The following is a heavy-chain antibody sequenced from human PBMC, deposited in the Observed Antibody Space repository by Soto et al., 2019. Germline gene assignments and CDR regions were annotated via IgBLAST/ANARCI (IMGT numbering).Heavy chain of an antibody. J-gene: IGHJ6*04. CDR1: GHSFTSYW. CDR3: ASRVMGSSWYFGMDV. Sequence: GESLKISCKGSGHSFTSYWISWVRQMPGKGLEWMGRIDPSDSYTNYSPSFQGHVTISADKSISTAYLQWSSLKASDTAMYYCASRVMGSSWYFGMDVWGKGTTVTVSS. V-gene: IGHV5-10-1*01. CDR2: IDPSDSYT. D-gene: IGHD6-13*01.